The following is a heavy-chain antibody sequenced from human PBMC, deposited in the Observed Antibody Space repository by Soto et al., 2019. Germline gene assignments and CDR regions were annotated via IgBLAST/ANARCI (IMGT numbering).Heavy chain of an antibody. V-gene: IGHV4-59*01. Sequence: QVQLQESGPGLVKPSETLSLTCTVSGGSISSYYWSWIRQPPGKGLEWIGYIYYSGNTNYNPSLKSRVTISVDTSKNQFSLKLSSVTAADTAVYYCARGGEDQDVWGQGTTVTVSS. CDR3: ARGGEDQDV. CDR2: IYYSGNT. J-gene: IGHJ6*02. CDR1: GGSISSYY.